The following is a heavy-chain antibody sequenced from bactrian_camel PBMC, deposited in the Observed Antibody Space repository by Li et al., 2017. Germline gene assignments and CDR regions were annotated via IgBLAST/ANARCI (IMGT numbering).Heavy chain of an antibody. CDR3: AARGPYCYTKLSVRDFTY. D-gene: IGHD2*01. CDR1: GIDFTTAC. CDR2: INTNSGYA. Sequence: HVQLVESGGGSVQAGGSLRLSCVASGIDFTTACLAWFRQRPGKEREGVARINTNSGYADYPSSVKGRFTISQDNAKNTVYLQMNSLKPEDTAMYYCAARGPYCYTKLSVRDFTYWGQGTQVTVS. V-gene: IGHV3S6*01. J-gene: IGHJ6*01.